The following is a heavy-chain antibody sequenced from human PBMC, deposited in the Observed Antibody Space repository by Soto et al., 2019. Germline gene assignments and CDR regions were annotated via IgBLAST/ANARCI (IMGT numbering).Heavy chain of an antibody. CDR2: IKAGNGNT. CDR1: GYTFATYA. J-gene: IGHJ6*02. CDR3: ATDLLWSRGYYCYYGMDV. Sequence: ASVKVSCKASGYTFATYAMHWVRQAPGQRLEWMGWIKAGNGNTKYSQKFQGRVTITRDTSASTAYMELSSLTSEDTAVYYCATDLLWSRGYYCYYGMDVWGQRTTVTVSS. D-gene: IGHD3-10*01. V-gene: IGHV1-3*01.